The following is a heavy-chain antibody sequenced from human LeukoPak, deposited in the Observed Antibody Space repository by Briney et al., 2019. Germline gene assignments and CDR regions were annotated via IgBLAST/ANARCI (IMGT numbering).Heavy chain of an antibody. Sequence: GGSLRLSCAASGLTFSSYAMNWVRQAPEKGLEWVSTISYSGGSTYYVDSVKGRLTLSRDNSENTLYLQLNSLRAEDTAVYYCAKAASGSYLYYFDYWGQGTLVTVSS. V-gene: IGHV3-23*01. D-gene: IGHD1-26*01. CDR2: ISYSGGST. CDR3: AKAASGSYLYYFDY. J-gene: IGHJ4*02. CDR1: GLTFSSYA.